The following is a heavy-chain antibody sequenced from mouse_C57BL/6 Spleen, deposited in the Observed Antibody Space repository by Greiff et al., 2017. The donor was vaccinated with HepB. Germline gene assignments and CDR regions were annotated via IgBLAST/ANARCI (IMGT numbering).Heavy chain of an antibody. J-gene: IGHJ3*01. Sequence: QVQLKESGAELVKPGASVKMSCKASGYTFTSYWITWVKQRPGQGLEWIGDIYPGSGSTNYNEKFKSKATLTVDTSSSTAYMQLSSLTSEDSAVYYCARSMVTPFAYWGQGTLVTVSA. CDR2: IYPGSGST. CDR1: GYTFTSYW. D-gene: IGHD2-2*01. V-gene: IGHV1-55*01. CDR3: ARSMVTPFAY.